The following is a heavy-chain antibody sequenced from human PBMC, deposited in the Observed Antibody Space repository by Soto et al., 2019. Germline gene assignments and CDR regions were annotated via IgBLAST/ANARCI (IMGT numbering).Heavy chain of an antibody. CDR2: ISYTGST. V-gene: IGHV4-59*08. Sequence: PSETLSLTCTVSGDSISSYYWSWIRQPPGKGLEWIGYISYTGSTNYNPSLKSRVTISVDRSTNQFSLKLTSVTAADTAVYYCASTAYGDVWGKGTTVTVST. CDR3: ASTAYGDV. CDR1: GDSISSYY. J-gene: IGHJ6*04. D-gene: IGHD4-17*01.